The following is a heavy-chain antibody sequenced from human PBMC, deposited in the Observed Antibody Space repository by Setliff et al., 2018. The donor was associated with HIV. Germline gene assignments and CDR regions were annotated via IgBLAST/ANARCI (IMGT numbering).Heavy chain of an antibody. CDR1: GYSIRSGYY. CDR2: IYHSGST. V-gene: IGHV4-38-2*01. D-gene: IGHD6-13*01. J-gene: IGHJ4*02. Sequence: SLTCAVSGYSIRSGYYWGWIRQPPGKGLEWIGSIYHSGSTYYNPSLKSRVSISVDTSKNQFSLKLSSVTAADTAVYYCARHESGRSSSWSNFDYWGQGTLVTVSS. CDR3: ARHESGRSSSWSNFDY.